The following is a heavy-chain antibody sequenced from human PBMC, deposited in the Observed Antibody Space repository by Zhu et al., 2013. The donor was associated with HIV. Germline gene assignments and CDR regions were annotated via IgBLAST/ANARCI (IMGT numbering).Heavy chain of an antibody. CDR1: GYTFTSYY. CDR3: AVYSGMRPDY. V-gene: IGHV1-46*01. CDR2: INPSGDST. Sequence: QVQLVQSGAEVRKPGASVKVSCKASGYTFTSYYIHWVRQAPGQGLEWMGIINPSGDSTTYAQKFQGRVTMTRDTSTSTDYMELSSLRSEDTAVYYCAVYSGMRPDYXGQGTLVTVS. J-gene: IGHJ4*02. D-gene: IGHD1-26*01.